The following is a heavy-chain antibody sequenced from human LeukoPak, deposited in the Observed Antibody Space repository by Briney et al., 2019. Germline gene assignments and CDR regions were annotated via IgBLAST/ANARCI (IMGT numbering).Heavy chain of an antibody. CDR3: ARKAVAGNLFDY. Sequence: ASVKVSCKASGYTFTGYYMHWVRQAPGQGPEWMGWINPNSGGTNYAQKFQGRVTMTRDTSISTAYMELSRLRSDDTAVYYCARKAVAGNLFDYWGQGTLVTVSS. D-gene: IGHD6-19*01. V-gene: IGHV1-2*02. CDR2: INPNSGGT. J-gene: IGHJ4*02. CDR1: GYTFTGYY.